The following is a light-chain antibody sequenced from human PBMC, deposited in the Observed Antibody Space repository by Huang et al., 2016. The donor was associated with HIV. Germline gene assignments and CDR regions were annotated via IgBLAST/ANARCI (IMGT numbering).Light chain of an antibody. Sequence: IQLTQSPSSLSASVGDRVTITCRASQGISSFLAWYQQKPGKAPKLLMYAASTLHSGVPLRFSGSGSGTDFTLTISRLQPEDFATYYCQQFNNYPLTFGGGTKVEIK. V-gene: IGKV1-9*01. CDR1: QGISSF. J-gene: IGKJ4*01. CDR3: QQFNNYPLT. CDR2: AAS.